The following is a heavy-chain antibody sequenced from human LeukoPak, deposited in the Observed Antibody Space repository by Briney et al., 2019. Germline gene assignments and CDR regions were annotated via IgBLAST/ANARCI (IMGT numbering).Heavy chain of an antibody. CDR2: INPDGSNS. V-gene: IGHV3-7*01. D-gene: IGHD1-26*01. CDR3: ARDPYSGGYSSYYYYYMDV. CDR1: GFTFSNSW. Sequence: PGGSLRLSCAASGFTFSNSWMTWVRQAPGKGLEWVASINPDGSNSYHLDSVKGRFTISRGNAKNSLDLQMNSLRAEDTAVYYCARDPYSGGYSSYYYYYMDVWGKGTTVTVSS. J-gene: IGHJ6*03.